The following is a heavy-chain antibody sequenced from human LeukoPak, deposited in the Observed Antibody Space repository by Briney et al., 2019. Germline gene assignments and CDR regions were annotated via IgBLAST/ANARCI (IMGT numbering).Heavy chain of an antibody. CDR2: IYGGGST. J-gene: IGHJ4*02. Sequence: GGSLRLSCAASGFTVSSNYMSWVRQAPGKGLEWVSVIYGGGSTYYADSVKGRFTISRDNSKNTLYLQMNSLRAEDTAVYYCARHDILTGYYNVMDYWGQGTLVTVSS. D-gene: IGHD3-9*01. CDR1: GFTVSSNY. V-gene: IGHV3-66*04. CDR3: ARHDILTGYYNVMDY.